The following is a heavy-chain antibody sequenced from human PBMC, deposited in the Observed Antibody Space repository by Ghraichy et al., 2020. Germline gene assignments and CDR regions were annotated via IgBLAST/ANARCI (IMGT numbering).Heavy chain of an antibody. CDR3: ARASECTGGRCYLHDGFDI. CDR2: ISHDGNSK. Sequence: SLNISCAASGFSFRTYAMNWVRQAPGKGLEWVAVISHDGNSKYHADSVKGRFNISRDNSRNTMYLQMSSLRPDDTAMYYCARASECTGGRCYLHDGFDIWGPGTVVTVST. J-gene: IGHJ3*02. CDR1: GFSFRTYA. D-gene: IGHD2-8*02. V-gene: IGHV3-30-3*01.